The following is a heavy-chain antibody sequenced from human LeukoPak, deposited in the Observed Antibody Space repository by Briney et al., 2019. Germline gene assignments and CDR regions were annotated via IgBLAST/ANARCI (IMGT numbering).Heavy chain of an antibody. D-gene: IGHD3-3*01. V-gene: IGHV1-69*13. CDR2: IIPIFGTA. Sequence: SVKVSCKASGGTFSSYAISWVRQAPGQGLEWMGGIIPIFGTANYAQKFQGRVTITADESTSTAYMELSSLRSEDPAVYYCARGDFWSGYQRQSPLNYWGQGTLVTVSS. J-gene: IGHJ4*02. CDR1: GGTFSSYA. CDR3: ARGDFWSGYQRQSPLNY.